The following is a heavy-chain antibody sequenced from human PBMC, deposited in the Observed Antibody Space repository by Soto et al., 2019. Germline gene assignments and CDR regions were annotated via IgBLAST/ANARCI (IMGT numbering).Heavy chain of an antibody. J-gene: IGHJ4*02. CDR2: IYPGDSDT. D-gene: IGHD3-9*01. CDR1: GYSFTSYW. Sequence: GESLKISCQGSGYSFTSYWIGWVRQMPGKGLEWMGIIYPGDSDTRYSPSFEGQVTISADKSLSTAYLQWSSLKASDTATYYCARLTRTLRAEGYFDPSNYWGQGTLVTVSS. V-gene: IGHV5-51*01. CDR3: ARLTRTLRAEGYFDPSNY.